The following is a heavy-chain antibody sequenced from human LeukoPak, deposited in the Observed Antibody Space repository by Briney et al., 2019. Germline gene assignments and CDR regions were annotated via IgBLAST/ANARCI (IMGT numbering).Heavy chain of an antibody. CDR1: GGSFSGYY. V-gene: IGHV4-34*01. CDR3: ARGPGYYGSGSYGQYYGMDV. D-gene: IGHD3-10*01. J-gene: IGHJ6*04. CDR2: INHSGST. Sequence: SETLSLTCAVYGGSFSGYYWSWIRQPPGKGLEWIGEINHSGSTNYNPSLKSRVTISVDTSKNQFSLKLSSVTAADTAVYYCARGPGYYGSGSYGQYYGMDVWGKGTTVTVSS.